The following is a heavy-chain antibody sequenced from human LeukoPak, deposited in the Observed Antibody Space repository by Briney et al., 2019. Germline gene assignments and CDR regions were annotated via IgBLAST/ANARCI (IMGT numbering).Heavy chain of an antibody. J-gene: IGHJ5*02. V-gene: IGHV1-69*05. CDR2: INPVFNTP. Sequence: SVKVSYKASGGSFSSYAILWVRQAPGQGLEWMGGINPVFNTPHYAPKFKGRVTITMDESTSTVYMELSSLKSEDTAVFYCARVSARDCSSNSCWGWLDPWGQGTLVTVSS. D-gene: IGHD2-2*01. CDR1: GGSFSSYA. CDR3: ARVSARDCSSNSCWGWLDP.